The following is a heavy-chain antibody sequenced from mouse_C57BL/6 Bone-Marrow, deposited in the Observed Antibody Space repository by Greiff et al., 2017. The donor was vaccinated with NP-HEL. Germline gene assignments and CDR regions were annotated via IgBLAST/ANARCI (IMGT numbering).Heavy chain of an antibody. D-gene: IGHD1-1*01. CDR3: AAPYYYGSSYFYAMDY. CDR2: IDPNSGGT. CDR1: GYTFTSYW. V-gene: IGHV1-72*01. Sequence: VQLQQPGAELVNPGASVKLSCKASGYTFTSYWMHWVKQRPGRGLEWIGRIDPNSGGTKYNEKFKSKATLTVDKPSSTAYMQLSSLTSEDSAVYYCAAPYYYGSSYFYAMDYWGQGTSVTVSS. J-gene: IGHJ4*01.